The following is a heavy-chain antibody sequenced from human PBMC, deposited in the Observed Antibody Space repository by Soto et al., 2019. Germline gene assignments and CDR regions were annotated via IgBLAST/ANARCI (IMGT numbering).Heavy chain of an antibody. CDR1: GGSISSSSYY. V-gene: IGHV4-39*01. J-gene: IGHJ6*02. Sequence: SETLSLTCTVSGGSISSSSYYWGWIRQPPGKGLEWIGSIYYSGSTYYNPSLKSRVTISVDTPKNQFSLKLSSVTAADTAVYYCARHSLYSSSWYDYYYYGMDVWGQGTTVTVS. D-gene: IGHD6-13*01. CDR2: IYYSGST. CDR3: ARHSLYSSSWYDYYYYGMDV.